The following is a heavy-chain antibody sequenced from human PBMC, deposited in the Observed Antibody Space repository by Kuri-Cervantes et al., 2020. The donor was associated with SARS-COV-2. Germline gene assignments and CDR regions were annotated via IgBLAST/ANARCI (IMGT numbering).Heavy chain of an antibody. CDR2: IYYSGST. V-gene: IGHV4-59*08. CDR1: GDSMSRRY. Sequence: GSLRLSCNVSGDSMSRRYWNWIRQPPGRGLEWIGYIYYSGSTNYNPSLKSRVTISVDTSRNQFSLKLRSVTAADTAVYYCARVREFYEIDYWGQGTLVTVSS. D-gene: IGHD2/OR15-2a*01. CDR3: ARVREFYEIDY. J-gene: IGHJ4*02.